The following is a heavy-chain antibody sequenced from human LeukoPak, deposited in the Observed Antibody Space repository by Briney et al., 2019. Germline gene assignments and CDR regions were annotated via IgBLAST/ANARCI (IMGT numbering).Heavy chain of an antibody. J-gene: IGHJ3*02. D-gene: IGHD2-8*01. Sequence: GGSLRLSCAASGFTFDDYAMHWVRQAPGKGLEWVSGISWNSGSIGYADSVEGRFTISRDNAKNSLYLQMNSLRAEDTALYYCARGCTNGVCYPTLSGAFDIWGQGTMVTVSS. V-gene: IGHV3-9*01. CDR2: ISWNSGSI. CDR1: GFTFDDYA. CDR3: ARGCTNGVCYPTLSGAFDI.